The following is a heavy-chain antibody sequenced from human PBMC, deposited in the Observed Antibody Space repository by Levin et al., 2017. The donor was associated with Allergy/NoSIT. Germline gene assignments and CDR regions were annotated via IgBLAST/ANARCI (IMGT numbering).Heavy chain of an antibody. CDR2: ISSSSSTI. CDR3: ARDLTGN. J-gene: IGHJ4*02. V-gene: IGHV3-48*01. Sequence: GESLKISCAASGFTFSSYSMNWVRQAPGKGLEWVSYISSSSSTIYYADSVKGRFTISRDNAKNSLYLQMNSLRAEDTAVYYCARDLTGNWGQGTLVTVSS. D-gene: IGHD1-14*01. CDR1: GFTFSSYS.